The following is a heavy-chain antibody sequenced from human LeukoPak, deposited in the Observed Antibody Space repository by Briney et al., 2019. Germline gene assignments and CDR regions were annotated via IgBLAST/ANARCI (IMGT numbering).Heavy chain of an antibody. J-gene: IGHJ6*02. D-gene: IGHD1-26*01. Sequence: PPETLSLTCTVSGGSISSYYWSWIRQPAGKGLEWIGRIYTSGSTNYNPSLKSRVTMSVDTSKNQFSLKLSSVTAADTAVYYCARGGSLHYYYYYGMDVWGQGTTVTVSS. V-gene: IGHV4-4*07. CDR2: IYTSGST. CDR1: GGSISSYY. CDR3: ARGGSLHYYYYYGMDV.